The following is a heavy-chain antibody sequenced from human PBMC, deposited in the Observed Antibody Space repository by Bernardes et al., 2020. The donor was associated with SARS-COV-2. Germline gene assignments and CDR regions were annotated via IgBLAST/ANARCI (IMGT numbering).Heavy chain of an antibody. CDR1: GGSFSGYY. D-gene: IGHD2-2*01. J-gene: IGHJ3*02. CDR2: INHSGST. Sequence: ETLSLTCAVYGGSFSGYYWSWIRQPPGKGLEWIGEINHSGSTNYNPSLKSRVTISVDTSKNQFSLKLSSVTAADTAVYYCARGRKGRAIVVVPAAKTKLGAFDIWGQGTMVTVSS. V-gene: IGHV4-34*01. CDR3: ARGRKGRAIVVVPAAKTKLGAFDI.